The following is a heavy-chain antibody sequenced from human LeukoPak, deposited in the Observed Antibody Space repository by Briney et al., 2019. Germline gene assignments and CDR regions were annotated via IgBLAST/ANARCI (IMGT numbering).Heavy chain of an antibody. D-gene: IGHD5-12*01. V-gene: IGHV4-4*07. Sequence: SETLSVTCTVSGGSISNYYWSWVRQPAGKGLEWIGRIYASGSTNYHPSLQSRVTMSIDTSKNQFSLKLNSVTAADTAVYYCARATREAEEAYYFDYWGQGTLVTVSS. J-gene: IGHJ4*02. CDR3: ARATREAEEAYYFDY. CDR2: IYASGST. CDR1: GGSISNYY.